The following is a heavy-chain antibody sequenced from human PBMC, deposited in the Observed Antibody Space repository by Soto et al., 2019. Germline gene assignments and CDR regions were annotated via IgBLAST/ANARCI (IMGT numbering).Heavy chain of an antibody. V-gene: IGHV4-30-4*01. D-gene: IGHD3-22*01. CDR3: ARVHYDSSASKLFDY. J-gene: IGHJ4*02. CDR1: GGSISSGDYY. Sequence: PSETLSLTCTVSGGSISSGDYYWSWIRQPPGKGLEWIGYIYYSGSTYYNPSLKSRVTISVDTSKNQFSLKLSSVTAADTAVYYCARVHYDSSASKLFDYWGQGTLVNVSS. CDR2: IYYSGST.